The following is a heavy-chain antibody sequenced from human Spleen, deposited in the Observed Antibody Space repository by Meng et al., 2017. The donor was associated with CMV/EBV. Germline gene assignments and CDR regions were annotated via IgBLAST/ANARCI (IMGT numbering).Heavy chain of an antibody. D-gene: IGHD3-3*01. J-gene: IGHJ4*02. Sequence: LTCAVYGGSFSDYYWSWVRQPPGKGLEWIGEFNHTGSTNYNPSLKSRVTISVDTSKNQFSLNLSSVTAADTAVYYCARKYWSGYHFDYWGQGTLVTVS. CDR1: GGSFSDYY. V-gene: IGHV4-34*01. CDR3: ARKYWSGYHFDY. CDR2: FNHTGST.